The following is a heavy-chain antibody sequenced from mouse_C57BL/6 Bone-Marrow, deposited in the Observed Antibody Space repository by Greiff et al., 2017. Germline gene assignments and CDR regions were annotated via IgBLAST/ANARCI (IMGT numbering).Heavy chain of an antibody. CDR1: GYTFTSYW. D-gene: IGHD3-2*02. CDR2: IHPNSGST. Sequence: QVQLKQPGAELVKPGASVKLSCKASGYTFTSYWMHWVKQRPGQGLEWIGMIHPNSGSTNYNEKFKSKATLTVDKSSSTAYMQLSSLTSEDSAVYYCARAAQNYFDYWGQGTTLTVSS. V-gene: IGHV1-64*01. J-gene: IGHJ2*01. CDR3: ARAAQNYFDY.